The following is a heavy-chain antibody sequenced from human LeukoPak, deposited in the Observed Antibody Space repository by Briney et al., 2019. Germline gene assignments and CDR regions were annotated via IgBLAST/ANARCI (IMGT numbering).Heavy chain of an antibody. J-gene: IGHJ4*02. CDR2: ISKSGNTI. CDR1: GFPFSSYW. CDR3: ARDPPIGYCSGGSCYSND. D-gene: IGHD2-15*01. Sequence: PGGSLRLSCVASGFPFSSYWMTWVRQAPGKGLEWVSYISKSGNTIYYADSVKGRFTISRDNAKNSLFLQMNSLRAEDTAVYYCARDPPIGYCSGGSCYSNDWGQGTLVTVSS. V-gene: IGHV3-48*04.